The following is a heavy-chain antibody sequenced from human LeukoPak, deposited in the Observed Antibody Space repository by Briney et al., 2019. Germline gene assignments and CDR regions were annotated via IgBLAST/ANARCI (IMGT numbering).Heavy chain of an antibody. J-gene: IGHJ5*02. V-gene: IGHV7-4-1*02. Sequence: GASVKVSCKASGYTFTSYAMNWVRQAPGQGLEWMGWINTNTGNPTYAQGFTGRFVFSLDTSVSTAYLQISSLKAEDTAVYYCARPTLRWFQRGSVGNWFDPWGQGTLVTVSS. CDR2: INTNTGNP. CDR3: ARPTLRWFQRGSVGNWFDP. CDR1: GYTFTSYA. D-gene: IGHD1-26*01.